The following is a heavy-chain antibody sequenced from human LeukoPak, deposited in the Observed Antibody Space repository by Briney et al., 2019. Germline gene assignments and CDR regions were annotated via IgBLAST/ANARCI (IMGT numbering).Heavy chain of an antibody. CDR1: GGSISSYY. D-gene: IGHD6-6*01. CDR2: IYYSGST. V-gene: IGHV4-59*01. J-gene: IGHJ4*02. Sequence: SVTLSLTCTVSGGSISSYYWSWIRQPPGKGLEWIGYIYYSGSTNYNPSLKSRVTISVDTSKNQFSLKLSSVTAADTAVYYCARAGYSSSPYFDYWGQGTLVTVSS. CDR3: ARAGYSSSPYFDY.